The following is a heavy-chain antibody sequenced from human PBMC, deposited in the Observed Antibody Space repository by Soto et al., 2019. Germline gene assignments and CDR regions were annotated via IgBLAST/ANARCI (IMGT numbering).Heavy chain of an antibody. CDR3: AKGPNWGSHYYMDV. J-gene: IGHJ6*03. CDR1: GFTFSSYA. CDR2: ISGSGGST. V-gene: IGHV3-23*01. D-gene: IGHD7-27*01. Sequence: GGSLRLSCAASGFTFSSYAVSWVRQAPGKGLEWVSAISGSGGSTYYADSVKGRFTISRDNSKNTLYLQMNSLRAEDTAVYYCAKGPNWGSHYYMDVWGKGTTVTVSS.